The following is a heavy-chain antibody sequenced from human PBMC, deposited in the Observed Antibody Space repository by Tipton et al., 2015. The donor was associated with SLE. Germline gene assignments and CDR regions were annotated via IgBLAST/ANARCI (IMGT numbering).Heavy chain of an antibody. J-gene: IGHJ4*02. Sequence: TLSLTCTVSDGSISSSSYFWGWIRQPPGKGLEWIGSIHYSGSTYYNPSLKSRVTISADTPKNQVSLKLGSVTAADTAVYYCARSGPVTGFTSGFDYWGQGALVTVSS. CDR3: ARSGPVTGFTSGFDY. V-gene: IGHV4-39*01. CDR2: IHYSGST. D-gene: IGHD2-2*01. CDR1: DGSISSSSYF.